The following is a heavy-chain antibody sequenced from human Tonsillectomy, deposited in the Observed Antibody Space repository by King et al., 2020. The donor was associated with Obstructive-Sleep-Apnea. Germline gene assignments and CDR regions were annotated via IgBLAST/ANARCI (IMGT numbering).Heavy chain of an antibody. CDR2: ISSSGNTI. J-gene: IGHJ4*02. D-gene: IGHD3-10*01. V-gene: IGHV3-11*01. CDR3: GRGAPRFGDY. Sequence: VQLVESGGGLVKPGGSLRLTCAASGFIFDDYYMTWIRQAPGKGLEWISYISSSGNTIDYADSVRGRFTASRDNAKKTVNLHMSSLRDEDTAVYYCGRGAPRFGDYWGQGTLVTVSP. CDR1: GFIFDDYY.